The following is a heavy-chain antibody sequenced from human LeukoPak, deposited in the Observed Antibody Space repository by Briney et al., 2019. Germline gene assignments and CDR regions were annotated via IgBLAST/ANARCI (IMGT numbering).Heavy chain of an antibody. CDR2: IYSGGST. V-gene: IGHV3-66*01. CDR1: GFTVSSNY. Sequence: GGPLRLSCAASGFTVSSNYMSWVRQAPGKGLEWVSVIYSGGSTYYADSVKGRFTISRDNSKNTLYLQMNSLRAEDTAVYYCARDPYYYDSSGYYWGQGTLVTVSS. CDR3: ARDPYYYDSSGYY. D-gene: IGHD3-22*01. J-gene: IGHJ4*02.